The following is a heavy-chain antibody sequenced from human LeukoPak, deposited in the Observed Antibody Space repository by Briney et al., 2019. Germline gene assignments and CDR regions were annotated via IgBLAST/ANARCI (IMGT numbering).Heavy chain of an antibody. CDR2: IYYSGST. D-gene: IGHD5/OR15-5a*01. CDR1: GGSISSSRYY. Sequence: SETLSLTCTVSGGSISSSRYYWGWIRQPPGKGLEWIGSIYYSGSTFYNPSLKSRVTISVDTSKNQFSLNLTSVTAADTAVYYCAREVSGDFDYWGQGTLVTVSS. J-gene: IGHJ4*02. V-gene: IGHV4-39*07. CDR3: AREVSGDFDY.